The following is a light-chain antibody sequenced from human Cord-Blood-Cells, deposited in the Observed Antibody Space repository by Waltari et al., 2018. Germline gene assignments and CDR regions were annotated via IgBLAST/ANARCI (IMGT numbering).Light chain of an antibody. V-gene: IGKV1-33*01. CDR2: DAS. J-gene: IGKJ2*03. CDR3: QKYANQPYS. Sequence: DIQMTQSPSSLSASVGDRVTITCQASQDISNYLNWYQQKPGKAPKLLIYDASNLETGVPPRFSRSGSRTNYTYNISGLEPDDIATNFGQKYANQPYSFLQRTNLETK. CDR1: QDISNY.